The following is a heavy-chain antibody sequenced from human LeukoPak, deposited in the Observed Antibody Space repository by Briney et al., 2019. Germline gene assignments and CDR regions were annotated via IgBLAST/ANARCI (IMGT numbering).Heavy chain of an antibody. CDR2: IRSKANSYAT. J-gene: IGHJ5*02. V-gene: IGHV3-73*01. D-gene: IGHD3-9*01. CDR1: GFTFSGSA. Sequence: GGYLRLSCAASGFTFSGSAMHWVRQASGKGLEWVGRIRSKANSYATAYAASVKGRFTISRDDSKNTAYLQMNSLKTEDTAVYYCTSQYYDILTGYGNWFDPWGQGTLVTVSS. CDR3: TSQYYDILTGYGNWFDP.